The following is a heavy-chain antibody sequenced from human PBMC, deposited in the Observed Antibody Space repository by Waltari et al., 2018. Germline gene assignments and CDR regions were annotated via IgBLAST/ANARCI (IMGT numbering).Heavy chain of an antibody. D-gene: IGHD3-22*01. Sequence: QLQLQESGPGLVKPSETLSLTCTVSGGSISSSSYYWGWIRQPPGKGLEWIGSIYYSGSTYYNPSRKSRVTISVDTSKNQFSLKLSSVTAADTAVYYCARELTYYYDSSGYYWGYWGQGTLVTVSS. J-gene: IGHJ4*02. CDR1: GGSISSSSYY. CDR2: IYYSGST. CDR3: ARELTYYYDSSGYYWGY. V-gene: IGHV4-39*07.